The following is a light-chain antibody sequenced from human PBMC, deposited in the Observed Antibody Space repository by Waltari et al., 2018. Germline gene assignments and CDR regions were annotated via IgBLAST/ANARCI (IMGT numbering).Light chain of an antibody. CDR3: CSYSGSNTWI. CDR2: EGK. CDR1: RGGYHL. Sequence: QPALTQPASVSGSPGQSITVSCPGTRGGYHLVSWYQHHPDKGPKLIIYEGKTRPSGVSNRFSGSQSGNTASLTISGLQPEDEAHYYCCSYSGSNTWIFGGGTQLTVL. V-gene: IGLV2-23*01. J-gene: IGLJ2*01.